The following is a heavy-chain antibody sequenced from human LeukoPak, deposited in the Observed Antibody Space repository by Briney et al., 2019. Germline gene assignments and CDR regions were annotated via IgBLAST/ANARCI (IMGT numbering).Heavy chain of an antibody. V-gene: IGHV3-49*04. CDR2: IRSKAYGGTA. D-gene: IGHD4-17*01. CDR3: TRVGGRGDYIYRPDY. J-gene: IGHJ4*02. Sequence: GRSLRLSCTASGFTFGDYAMSWVRQAPGKGLEWVGFIRSKAYGGTAEYAASVKGRFTISRDDSKSIAYLQMNSLKTEDTAVYYCTRVGGRGDYIYRPDYWGQGTLVTVSS. CDR1: GFTFGDYA.